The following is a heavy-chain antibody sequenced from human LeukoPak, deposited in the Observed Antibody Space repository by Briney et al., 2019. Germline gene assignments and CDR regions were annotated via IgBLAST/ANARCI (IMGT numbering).Heavy chain of an antibody. J-gene: IGHJ6*04. CDR2: INPSGGST. V-gene: IGHV1-46*01. CDR3: ARDPDCSSTSCYEDYYYGMDV. CDR1: GYTFTSYY. D-gene: IGHD2-2*01. Sequence: ASVKVSCKASGYTFTSYYMHWVRQAPGQGLEWMGIINPSGGSTSYAQKFQGRVTITRDTSTSTVYMELSSLRSEDTAVYYCARDPDCSSTSCYEDYYYGMDVWGKGTTVTVSS.